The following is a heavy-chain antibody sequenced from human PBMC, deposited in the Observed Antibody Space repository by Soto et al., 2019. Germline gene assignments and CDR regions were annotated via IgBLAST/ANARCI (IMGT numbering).Heavy chain of an antibody. CDR3: ARGPGTHYYYYYYMDV. J-gene: IGHJ6*03. CDR2: IYYSGST. Sequence: SETLSLTCTVSGDSISSYYWSWIRQPPGKGLEWIGYIYYSGSTNYNPSLKSRVTISVDTPKNQFSLKLSSVTAADTAVYYCARGPGTHYYYYYYMDVWGKGTTVTVSS. D-gene: IGHD6-13*01. CDR1: GDSISSYY. V-gene: IGHV4-59*12.